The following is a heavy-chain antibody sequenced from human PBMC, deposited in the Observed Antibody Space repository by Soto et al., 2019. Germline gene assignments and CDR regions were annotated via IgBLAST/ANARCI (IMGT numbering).Heavy chain of an antibody. J-gene: IGHJ4*02. V-gene: IGHV3-33*01. CDR1: GFTFSSYG. D-gene: IGHD3-10*01. CDR2: IWYDGSNK. Sequence: GGSLRLSCAASGFTFSSYGMHWVRQAPGKGLEWVAVIWYDGSNKYYADSVKGRFTISRDNSKNTLYLQMNSLRAEDTAVYYCAREIRTGYGSGSYYNVFDYWGQGTLVTVSS. CDR3: AREIRTGYGSGSYYNVFDY.